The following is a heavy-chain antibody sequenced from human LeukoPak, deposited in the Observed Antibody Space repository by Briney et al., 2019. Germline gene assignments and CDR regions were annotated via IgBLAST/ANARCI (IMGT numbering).Heavy chain of an antibody. V-gene: IGHV3-48*04. D-gene: IGHD4-23*01. CDR3: ANAREKWYGGKSPYYGMDV. CDR1: GFTFSGYS. CDR2: VVTSGTTT. Sequence: GGSLRLSCAASGFTFSGYSMNWVRQAPGKGLEWVSYVVTSGTTTSYADSVKGRFTISRDNSKNTLYLQMNSLRADDTAVYYCANAREKWYGGKSPYYGMDVWGQGTTVTVSS. J-gene: IGHJ6*02.